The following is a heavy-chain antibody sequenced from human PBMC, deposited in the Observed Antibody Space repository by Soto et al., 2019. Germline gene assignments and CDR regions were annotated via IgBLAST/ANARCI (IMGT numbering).Heavy chain of an antibody. CDR3: ARDRVAADY. CDR1: GYTFPSTY. V-gene: IGHV1-46*01. Sequence: VSCTAPGYTFPSTYMLWVRQATGQGIEWMGIINPSSGDTSFAQKFQGRVTMTRDTSTSTVYMERSSLRSEDTAEYYGARDRVAADYWG. CDR2: INPSSGDT. D-gene: IGHD2-21*01. J-gene: IGHJ4*01.